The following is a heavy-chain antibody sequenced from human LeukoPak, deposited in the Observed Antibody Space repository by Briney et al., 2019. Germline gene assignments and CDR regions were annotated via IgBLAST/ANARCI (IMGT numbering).Heavy chain of an antibody. V-gene: IGHV3-7*01. CDR1: GFTFSRYR. Sequence: GGSLRLSCAASGFTFSRYRMSWLRQAPGKGLEWVANINQDGSEIHYADSVEGRFVISRDNDKNSLSLQMNSPRVEDTAVYYCARADSYSWYGSWGQGTLVTVSS. CDR3: ARADSYSWYGS. J-gene: IGHJ5*02. CDR2: INQDGSEI. D-gene: IGHD5-18*01.